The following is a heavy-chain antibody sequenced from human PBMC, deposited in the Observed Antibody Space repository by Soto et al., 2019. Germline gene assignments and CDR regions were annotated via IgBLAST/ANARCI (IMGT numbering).Heavy chain of an antibody. CDR2: IYYSGST. V-gene: IGHV4-59*08. Sequence: QVQLQESGPGLVKPSETLSLTCTVSGGSISSYYWSWIRQPPGKGLEWIGYIYYSGSTNYNPSLKGRGTISVDTSKNQFALKLSSVTAADTAVYYCARRGGNGNGGGGFDYWGQGTLVTVSS. CDR3: ARRGGNGNGGGGFDY. CDR1: GGSISSYY. J-gene: IGHJ4*02. D-gene: IGHD1-1*01.